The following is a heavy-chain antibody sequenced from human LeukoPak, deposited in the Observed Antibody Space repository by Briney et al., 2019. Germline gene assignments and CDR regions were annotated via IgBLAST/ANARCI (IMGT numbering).Heavy chain of an antibody. CDR2: INPSGGST. CDR1: GYTFTSYY. Sequence: GASVKVSCKASGYTFTSYYTHWVRQAPGQGLEWMGIINPSGGSTSYAQKFQGRVTMTRDTSTSTVYMELSSLRSEDTAVYYCATAYNYGRDAFDIWGQGTMVTVSS. CDR3: ATAYNYGRDAFDI. V-gene: IGHV1-46*01. D-gene: IGHD5-18*01. J-gene: IGHJ3*02.